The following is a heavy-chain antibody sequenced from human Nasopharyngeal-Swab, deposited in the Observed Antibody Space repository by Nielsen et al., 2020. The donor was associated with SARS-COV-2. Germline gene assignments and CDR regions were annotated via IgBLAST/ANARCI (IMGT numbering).Heavy chain of an antibody. CDR3: AKDLRGPYFF. CDR1: GYSFRTYG. J-gene: IGHJ4*02. CDR2: ISGSGDISGTGGST. Sequence: LSLTCVASGYSFRTYGMSWVRQAPGRGLEWVSAISGSGDISGTGGSTFYADSVKGRFTISRDNSKNTLSLQMNSLRAEDTAVYYCAKDLRGPYFFWGQGTLVTVSS. V-gene: IGHV3-23*01. D-gene: IGHD2/OR15-2a*01.